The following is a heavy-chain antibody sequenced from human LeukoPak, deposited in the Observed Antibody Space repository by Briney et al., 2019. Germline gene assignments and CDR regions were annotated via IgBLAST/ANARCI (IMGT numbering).Heavy chain of an antibody. J-gene: IGHJ4*02. CDR2: IYYSGST. CDR3: APKVGATHFDY. CDR1: GGSISSSSYY. D-gene: IGHD1-26*01. V-gene: IGHV4-39*07. Sequence: SETLSLTCTVSGGSISSSSYYWGWSRQPPGKGLEWIGSIYYSGSTYYNPSLKSRVTISVDTSKNQFSLKLSSVTAADTAVYYCAPKVGATHFDYWGQGTLVTVSS.